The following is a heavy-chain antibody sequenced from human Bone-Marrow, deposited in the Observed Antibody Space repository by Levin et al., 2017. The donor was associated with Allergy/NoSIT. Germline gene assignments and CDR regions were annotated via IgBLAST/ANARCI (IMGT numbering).Heavy chain of an antibody. Sequence: GESLKISCAASGFTFSNYAMRWVRQAPGKGLEWVSGISTSGGTTDYADSVKGRFTISRDNSKNMLYLQMNSLRAEDTALYYCAKRYCSGPDCYPRSMDGWGQGTTVTVSS. V-gene: IGHV3-23*01. CDR1: GFTFSNYA. J-gene: IGHJ6*02. CDR2: ISTSGGTT. CDR3: AKRYCSGPDCYPRSMDG. D-gene: IGHD2-15*01.